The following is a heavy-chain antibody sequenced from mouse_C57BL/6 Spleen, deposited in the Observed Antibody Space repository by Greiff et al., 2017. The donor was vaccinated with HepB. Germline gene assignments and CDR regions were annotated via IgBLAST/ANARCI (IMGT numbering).Heavy chain of an antibody. CDR2: ISYDGSN. D-gene: IGHD3-2*02. J-gene: IGHJ1*03. CDR1: GYSITSGYY. V-gene: IGHV3-6*01. CDR3: ASGQLRLRYFDV. Sequence: DVKLQESGPGLVKPSQSLSLTCSVTGYSITSGYYWNWIRQFPGNKLEWMGYISYDGSNNYNPSLKNRISITRDTSKNQFFLKLNSVTTEDTATYYCASGQLRLRYFDVWGTGTTVTVSS.